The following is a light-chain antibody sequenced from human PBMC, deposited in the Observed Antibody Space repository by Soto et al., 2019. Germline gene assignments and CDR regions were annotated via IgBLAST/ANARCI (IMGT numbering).Light chain of an antibody. J-gene: IGKJ4*01. V-gene: IGKV3-11*01. CDR1: QSVGGY. CDR2: DGS. Sequence: EIVLTQSPATLSLSPGERATLSSRASQSVGGYLDWYQQKPGQAPRLLIYDGSNRASGIPARFSGSGSGTDFTLTISSLEPEDLAVYYCHQRSNWPPLTFGGGTKVEIK. CDR3: HQRSNWPPLT.